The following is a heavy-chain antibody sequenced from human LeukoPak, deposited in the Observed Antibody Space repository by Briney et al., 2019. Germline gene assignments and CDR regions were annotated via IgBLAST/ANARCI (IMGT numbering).Heavy chain of an antibody. J-gene: IGHJ4*02. V-gene: IGHV1-2*02. Sequence: ASVKVSCKASGYTFTGYYMHWVRQAPGQGLEWMGWINPKSGGTNYAQRFQDRVTMTGDTSISTAYMELSRLRSDDTAVYYCARDYGDSSGYLIDYWGQGTLVTVSS. CDR2: INPKSGGT. D-gene: IGHD3-22*01. CDR3: ARDYGDSSGYLIDY. CDR1: GYTFTGYY.